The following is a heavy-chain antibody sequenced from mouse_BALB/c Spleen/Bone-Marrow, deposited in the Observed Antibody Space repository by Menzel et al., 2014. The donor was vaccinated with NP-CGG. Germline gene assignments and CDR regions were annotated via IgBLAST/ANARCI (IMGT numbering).Heavy chain of an antibody. CDR2: ISDGVSYA. CDR3: ARAPPYDFYAMDY. CDR1: GFTFSGYY. D-gene: IGHD2-13*01. J-gene: IGHJ4*01. V-gene: IGHV5-4*02. Sequence: EVKVEESGGGLVKPGGSLKLSCAASGFTFSGYYMFWVRQTPEKRLEWVATISDGVSYAYYPDSVKGRSTISRDNARNNLYLQMSSLKSEDTAMYYCARAPPYDFYAMDYWGQGTSVTVSS.